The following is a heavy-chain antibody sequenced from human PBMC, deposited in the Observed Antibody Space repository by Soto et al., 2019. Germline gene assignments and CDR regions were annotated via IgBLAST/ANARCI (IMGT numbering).Heavy chain of an antibody. CDR1: GGSISSGGYY. Sequence: QVQLQESGPGLVKPSQTLSLTCTVSGGSISSGGYYWSWIRQHPGKGLERIGYIYYSGSTYYNPSLECRVTITVDTSKNQFSLKLSSVTAADTAVYYCARGSVVAATLFDYWGQGTLVTVSS. D-gene: IGHD2-15*01. J-gene: IGHJ4*02. CDR3: ARGSVVAATLFDY. CDR2: IYYSGST. V-gene: IGHV4-31*03.